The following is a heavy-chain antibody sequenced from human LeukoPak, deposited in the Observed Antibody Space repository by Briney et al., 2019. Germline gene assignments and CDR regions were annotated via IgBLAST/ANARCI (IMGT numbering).Heavy chain of an antibody. J-gene: IGHJ4*02. CDR2: INHSGST. CDR1: GGSISSYY. D-gene: IGHD3-3*01. Sequence: PSETLSLTCTVSGGSISSYYWSWIRQPPGKGLEWIGEINHSGSTNYNPSLKSRVTISVDTSKNQFSLKLSSVTAADTAVYYCARSITIFGVVILGYFGYWGQGTLVTVSS. CDR3: ARSITIFGVVILGYFGY. V-gene: IGHV4-34*01.